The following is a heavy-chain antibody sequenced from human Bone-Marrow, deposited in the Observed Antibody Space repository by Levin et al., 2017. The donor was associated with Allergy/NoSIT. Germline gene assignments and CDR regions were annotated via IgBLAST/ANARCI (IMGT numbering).Heavy chain of an antibody. Sequence: PGGSLRLSCAASGFIFRSFWMTWVRQAPGKGLEWVANIKQDGSKRNYVDSVKGRFTISRDNAKTSLFLEMNSLRAEDTAVYYCARDHGSGFYGAVYPDFWGQGTRVTVST. CDR2: IKQDGSKR. J-gene: IGHJ4*02. CDR3: ARDHGSGFYGAVYPDF. D-gene: IGHD6-19*01. CDR1: GFIFRSFW. V-gene: IGHV3-7*01.